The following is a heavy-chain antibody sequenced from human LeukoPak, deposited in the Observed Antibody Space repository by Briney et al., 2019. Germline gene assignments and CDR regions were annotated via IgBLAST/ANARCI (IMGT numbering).Heavy chain of an antibody. CDR3: AKGGSDLTVVVVPASDWYDP. CDR2: MNPNSGNT. CDR1: GYTFTSYD. D-gene: IGHD2-15*01. V-gene: IGHV1-8*01. Sequence: ASVKVSCKTSGYTFTSYDINWVRQATGQGLEWMGWMNPNSGNTGYAEKFQGRITMTRDTSIGTACMELSGLRSEDTAVYYCAKGGSDLTVVVVPASDWYDPWGQGTQVTVSS. J-gene: IGHJ5*02.